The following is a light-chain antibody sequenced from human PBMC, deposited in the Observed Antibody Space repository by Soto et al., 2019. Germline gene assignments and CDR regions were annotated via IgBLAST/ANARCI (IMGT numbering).Light chain of an antibody. V-gene: IGKV3-11*01. CDR3: QQRSNWPPIT. Sequence: EILLSQSPATLSVSPGERVTFSCRASQNIGTKLAWYQQKPGQAPRLLIYDASNRATGIPARFSGSGSGTDFTLTISSLEPQDFAVYYCQQRSNWPPITFGQGTRLEIK. CDR1: QNIGTK. J-gene: IGKJ5*01. CDR2: DAS.